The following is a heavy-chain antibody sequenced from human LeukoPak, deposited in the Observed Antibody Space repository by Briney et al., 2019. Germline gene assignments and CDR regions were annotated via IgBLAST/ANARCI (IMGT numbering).Heavy chain of an antibody. CDR2: IYPGDSDT. D-gene: IGHD2-2*01. J-gene: IGHJ6*03. CDR3: ARTYCSSTSCCIGHMDV. Sequence: GESLKISCKGSGYSFTSYWIGWVRQMPGKGLEWMGIIYPGDSDTRYSPSFQGQVTISADKSISTAYVQWSSLKASDTAMYYCARTYCSSTSCCIGHMDVWGKGTTVTVSS. V-gene: IGHV5-51*01. CDR1: GYSFTSYW.